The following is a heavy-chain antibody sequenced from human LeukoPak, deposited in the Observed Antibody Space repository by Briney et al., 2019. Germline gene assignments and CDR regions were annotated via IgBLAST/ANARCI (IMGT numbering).Heavy chain of an antibody. D-gene: IGHD3-22*01. CDR2: ISSSSSYI. J-gene: IGHJ4*02. V-gene: IGHV3-21*01. CDR1: GFTFSSYS. Sequence: GGSLRLSCAASGFTFSSYSMNWVRQAPGKGLEWVSSISSSSSYIYYADSVKGRFTISRDNAKNSLYLQMNSLRAGDTAVYYCARGSDYYDSSGYYPAYWGQGTLVTVSS. CDR3: ARGSDYYDSSGYYPAY.